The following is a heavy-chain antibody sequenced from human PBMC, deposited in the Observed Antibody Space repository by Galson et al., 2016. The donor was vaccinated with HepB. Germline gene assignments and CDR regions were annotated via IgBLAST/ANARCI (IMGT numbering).Heavy chain of an antibody. CDR2: ISHRGSDT. Sequence: SLRLSCAASGFTFSDFYMTWIRQAPGKGLEYVSHISHRGSDTNYADSVKGRFTISRDNAKKSLYLQMSSLRAEDTAQYYCAKNRKHFETLTGWTYDAFDVWGQGTMVTVSS. D-gene: IGHD3-9*01. V-gene: IGHV3-11*03. CDR1: GFTFSDFY. J-gene: IGHJ3*01. CDR3: AKNRKHFETLTGWTYDAFDV.